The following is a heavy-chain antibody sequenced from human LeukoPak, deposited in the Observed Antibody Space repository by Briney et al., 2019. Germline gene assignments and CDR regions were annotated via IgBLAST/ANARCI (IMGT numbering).Heavy chain of an antibody. CDR2: INSDGSST. D-gene: IGHD3-3*01. Sequence: GGSLRLSCAASGFTFSSYWMHWVRQAPGKGLGWVSRINSDGSSTSYADSVKGRFTISRDNAKNTLYLQMNSLRAEDTAVYYCARDGLYYDFWSAPHAFDIWGQGTMVTVSS. V-gene: IGHV3-74*01. CDR3: ARDGLYYDFWSAPHAFDI. J-gene: IGHJ3*02. CDR1: GFTFSSYW.